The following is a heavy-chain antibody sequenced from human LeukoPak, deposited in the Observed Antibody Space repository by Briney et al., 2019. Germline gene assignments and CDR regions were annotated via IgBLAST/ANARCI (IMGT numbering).Heavy chain of an antibody. CDR1: GGSISSSSYY. CDR3: ARLKYSYASYYFDY. D-gene: IGHD5-18*01. J-gene: IGHJ4*02. V-gene: IGHV4-39*07. Sequence: SETLSLTCTVSGGSISSSSYYWGWIRQPPGKGLEWIGSIYYSGSTYYNPSLKSRVTISVDTSKNQFSLKLSSVTAADTAVYYCARLKYSYASYYFDYWGQGTLVTVSS. CDR2: IYYSGST.